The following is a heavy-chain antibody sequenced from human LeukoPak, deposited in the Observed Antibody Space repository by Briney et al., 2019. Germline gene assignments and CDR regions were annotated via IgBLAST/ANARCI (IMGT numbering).Heavy chain of an antibody. D-gene: IGHD3-10*01. V-gene: IGHV3-23*01. CDR1: GFTFSSYA. J-gene: IGHJ4*02. CDR2: IGGSGATT. Sequence: GGSLRLSCAASGFTFSSYAMSWVRQAPGKGLEGVSAIGGSGATTYYVDSVKGRFTISRDNSKNTLYLQMNSLRAEDTAVYYCAKVRYGSGSYYSPYFDYWGQGTLVTVSS. CDR3: AKVRYGSGSYYSPYFDY.